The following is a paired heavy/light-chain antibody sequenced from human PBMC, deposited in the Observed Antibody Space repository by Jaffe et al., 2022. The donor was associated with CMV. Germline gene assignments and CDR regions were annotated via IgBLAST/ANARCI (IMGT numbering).Heavy chain of an antibody. CDR3: AHRPYDPFGSMYFDY. J-gene: IGHJ4*02. V-gene: IGHV2-5*01. D-gene: IGHD3-22*01. CDR1: GFSLATSGVG. CDR2: IYGNDLK. Sequence: QITLKESGPTLVKPTQTLTLTCTFSGFSLATSGVGVGWIRQPPGKALEWLALIYGNDLKRYSPSLQSRLTVTRDTSKNQVVLTMTNMDPVDAGTYFCAHRPYDPFGSMYFDYWGQGALVAVSS.
Light chain of an antibody. CDR3: TAWDDSLSSAV. Sequence: QSVLTQPPSASGSPGHSITISCSGSSSNIGSNFVYWYQQFPGTAPKLLIYRNNQRPSGVPDRFSGSKSGTSASLAISGLRSEDEADYHCTAWDDSLSSAVFGGGTKLTVL. CDR2: RNN. CDR1: SSNIGSNF. V-gene: IGLV1-47*01. J-gene: IGLJ3*02.